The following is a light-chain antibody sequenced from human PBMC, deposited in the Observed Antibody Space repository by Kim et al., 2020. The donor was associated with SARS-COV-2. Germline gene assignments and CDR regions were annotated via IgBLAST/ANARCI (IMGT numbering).Light chain of an antibody. J-gene: IGKJ4*01. CDR2: WAS. CDR1: QSVLYSSNNKNY. V-gene: IGKV4-1*01. CDR3: QQYYSTPPT. Sequence: ATINCKSRQSVLYSSNNKNYLAWYQQKPGQPPKLLIYWASTRESVVPDRFSGSGSGTDFTLTISSLQAEDVAVYYCQQYYSTPPTFGGGTKVDIK.